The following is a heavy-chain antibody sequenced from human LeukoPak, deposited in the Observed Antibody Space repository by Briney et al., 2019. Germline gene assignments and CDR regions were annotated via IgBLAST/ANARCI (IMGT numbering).Heavy chain of an antibody. J-gene: IGHJ4*02. Sequence: SETLSLTCTVSGDFISNGYYWGWIRQPPGKGLEWIGIIYHSGRTYYNPSLKSRVTISVDTSKNQFSLRLSSMTASATAVYYCASGTWIHYFNYWGQGALVTVSS. CDR1: GDFISNGYY. CDR2: IYHSGRT. D-gene: IGHD1-26*01. CDR3: ASGTWIHYFNY. V-gene: IGHV4-38-2*02.